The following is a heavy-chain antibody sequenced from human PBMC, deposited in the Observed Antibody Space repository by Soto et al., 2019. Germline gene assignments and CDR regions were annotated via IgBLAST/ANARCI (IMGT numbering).Heavy chain of an antibody. CDR3: ARTRSAWSDFHYYSLDV. CDR1: GFTFNSYG. D-gene: IGHD1-26*01. Sequence: QVQLVASGGGVVQPGRSLRLSCAASGFTFNSYGMHWVRQGPGNGLEWVAFISYDSTKTYYADSVKGRFTISRDNSNSALYVQMTSLTGEDTAVYYCARTRSAWSDFHYYSLDVWGQGTTVTVSS. CDR2: ISYDSTKT. J-gene: IGHJ6*02. V-gene: IGHV3-30*03.